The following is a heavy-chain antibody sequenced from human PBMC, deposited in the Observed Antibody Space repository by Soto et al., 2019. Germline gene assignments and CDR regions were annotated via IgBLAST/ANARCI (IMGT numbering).Heavy chain of an antibody. CDR2: IYYSGST. CDR3: ARDGGPIAARAFDY. CDR1: GGSISSGGYY. Sequence: QVQLQESGPGLVKPSQTLSLTCTVSGGSISSGGYYWSWIRQHPGKGLEWIGYIYYSGSTYYNPSLKSRVTIAVDTSKNQFSLKRSSVTAADTAVYYCARDGGPIAARAFDYWGQGTLVTVSS. V-gene: IGHV4-31*03. D-gene: IGHD6-6*01. J-gene: IGHJ4*02.